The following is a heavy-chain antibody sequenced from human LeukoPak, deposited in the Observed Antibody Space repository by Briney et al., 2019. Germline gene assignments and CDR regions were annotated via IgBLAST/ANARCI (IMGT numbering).Heavy chain of an antibody. CDR3: VRSLTARSGSYFDY. V-gene: IGHV3-72*01. J-gene: IGHJ4*02. CDR2: TRNKANSYTT. CDR1: GFTFSDHY. D-gene: IGHD1-26*01. Sequence: GGSLRLSCAASGFTFSDHYMDWVRQAPGKGLEWVGRTRNKANSYTTEYAASVKGRFTISRDDSKNSLYLQMNSLKTEDTAVYYCVRSLTARSGSYFDYWGQGTLVTVSS.